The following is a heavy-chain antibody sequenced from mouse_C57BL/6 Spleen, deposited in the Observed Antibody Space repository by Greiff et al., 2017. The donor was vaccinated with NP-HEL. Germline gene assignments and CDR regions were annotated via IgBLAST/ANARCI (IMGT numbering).Heavy chain of an antibody. Sequence: VQLQESGAELVRPGASVTLSCKASGYTFTDYEMHWVKQTPVHGLEWIGAIDPETGGTAYNQKFKGKAILTADKSSSTAYMELRSLTSEDSAVYYCTRGGGNTRYFDVWGTGTTVTVSS. J-gene: IGHJ1*03. CDR1: GYTFTDYE. V-gene: IGHV1-15*01. CDR3: TRGGGNTRYFDV. D-gene: IGHD2-1*01. CDR2: IDPETGGT.